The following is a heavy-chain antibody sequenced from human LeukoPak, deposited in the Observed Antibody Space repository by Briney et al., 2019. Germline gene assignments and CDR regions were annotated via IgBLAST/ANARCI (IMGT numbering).Heavy chain of an antibody. Sequence: GGSLRLSCAASGFTFSSNAVSWVRQAPGKGLEWVSAMTGSGGSTPYADSVKGRFTISRDNSKNTLFLQMSSLRAEDTAVYYCAKRGHTAMFDNWGQGTLVTVSS. CDR1: GFTFSSNA. CDR2: MTGSGGST. J-gene: IGHJ4*02. CDR3: AKRGHTAMFDN. D-gene: IGHD5-18*01. V-gene: IGHV3-23*01.